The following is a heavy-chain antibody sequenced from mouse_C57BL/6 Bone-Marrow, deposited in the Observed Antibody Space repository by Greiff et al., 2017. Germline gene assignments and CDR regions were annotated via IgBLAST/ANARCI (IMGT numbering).Heavy chain of an antibody. CDR1: GFTFSDYG. D-gene: IGHD2-3*01. J-gene: IGHJ1*03. V-gene: IGHV5-17*01. CDR3: ARWLLRWYFDV. Sequence: EVQLQQSGGGLVKPGGSLKLSCAASGFTFSDYGMHWVRQAPEKGLEWVAYISSGSSNIYYADTVKGRFTISRDNAKNTLFLQMTSLRSEDTAMYYCARWLLRWYFDVWGTGTTVTVSS. CDR2: ISSGSSNI.